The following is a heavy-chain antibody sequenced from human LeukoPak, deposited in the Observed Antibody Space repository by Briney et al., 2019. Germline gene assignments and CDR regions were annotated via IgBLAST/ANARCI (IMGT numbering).Heavy chain of an antibody. CDR3: ARDAPPYYDILTGYGRDSTTRGAFDI. V-gene: IGHV3-23*01. Sequence: GGSLRLSCAASGFTFSNYAMSWVRQAPGKGLEWVSGISGSGGSTYDTDSVKGRFTISRDNSKNTLYLQMNSLRAEDTAVYYCARDAPPYYDILTGYGRDSTTRGAFDIWGQGTMVTVSS. CDR2: ISGSGGST. J-gene: IGHJ3*02. D-gene: IGHD3-9*01. CDR1: GFTFSNYA.